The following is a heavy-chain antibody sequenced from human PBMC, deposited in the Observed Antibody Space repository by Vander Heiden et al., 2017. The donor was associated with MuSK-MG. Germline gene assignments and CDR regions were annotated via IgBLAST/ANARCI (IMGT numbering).Heavy chain of an antibody. CDR2: INHSGST. V-gene: IGHV4-34*01. J-gene: IGHJ6*03. CDR3: ARGPDGYCSGGSCRRRRYYYYMDV. D-gene: IGHD2-15*01. CDR1: GGSFSGYY. Sequence: QVQLQQWGAGLLKPSETLSLPCAVYGGSFSGYYWSWILQPPGKGLEWIGEINHSGSTNYNPSLKSRVTISVDTSKNQFSLKLSSVTAADTAVYYCARGPDGYCSGGSCRRRRYYYYMDVWGKGTTVTVSS.